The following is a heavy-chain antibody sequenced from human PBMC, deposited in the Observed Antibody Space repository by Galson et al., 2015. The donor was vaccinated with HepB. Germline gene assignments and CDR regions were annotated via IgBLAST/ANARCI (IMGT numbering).Heavy chain of an antibody. V-gene: IGHV4-34*01. CDR1: GGSFSGYY. CDR3: ARVKVDTAMVGADYFDY. D-gene: IGHD5-18*01. CDR2: INHSGST. J-gene: IGHJ4*02. Sequence: SETLSLTCAVYGGSFSGYYWSWIRQPPGKGLEWIGEINHSGSTNYNPSLKSRVTISVDTSKNQFSLKLSSVTAADTAVYYCARVKVDTAMVGADYFDYWGQGTLVTVSS.